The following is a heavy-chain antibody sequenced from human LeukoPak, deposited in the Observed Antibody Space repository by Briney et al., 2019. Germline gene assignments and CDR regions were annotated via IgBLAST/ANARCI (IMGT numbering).Heavy chain of an antibody. J-gene: IGHJ2*01. D-gene: IGHD2-8*01. V-gene: IGHV4-4*02. CDR1: GGSISSSNW. Sequence: PSETLSLTCAVSGGSISSSNWWSWVRQPPGKGLEWIGEIYHSGGTNYNPSLKSRVTISVDKSKNQFSLKLSSVTAADTAVYYCARDLGVTNYWYFDLWGRGTLVTVSS. CDR3: ARDLGVTNYWYFDL. CDR2: IYHSGGT.